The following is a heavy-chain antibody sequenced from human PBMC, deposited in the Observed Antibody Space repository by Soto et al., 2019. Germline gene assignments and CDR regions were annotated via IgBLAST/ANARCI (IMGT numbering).Heavy chain of an antibody. Sequence: SETLSLTCTVSGGSISSGGYYWSWIRQHPGKGLEWIGYIYYSGSTYYNPSLESRVTISVDTSKNQFSLKLSSVTAADTAVYYCARERGDYYYYGMDVWGQGTTVTVSS. V-gene: IGHV4-31*03. D-gene: IGHD1-26*01. CDR2: IYYSGST. CDR1: GGSISSGGYY. CDR3: ARERGDYYYYGMDV. J-gene: IGHJ6*02.